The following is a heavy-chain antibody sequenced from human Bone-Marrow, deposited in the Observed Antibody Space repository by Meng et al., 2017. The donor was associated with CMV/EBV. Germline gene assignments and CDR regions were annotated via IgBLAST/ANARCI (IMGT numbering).Heavy chain of an antibody. J-gene: IGHJ4*02. Sequence: GESLKISCAASGFTFDDYGMSWVRQAPGKGLEWVSGINWNGGSTGYADSVKGRFTISRDNAKNSLYLQMNSLRAEDTALYYCARGNHGLQHNWGQGTLVTSPQ. V-gene: IGHV3-20*04. CDR1: GFTFDDYG. D-gene: IGHD5-24*01. CDR2: INWNGGST. CDR3: ARGNHGLQHN.